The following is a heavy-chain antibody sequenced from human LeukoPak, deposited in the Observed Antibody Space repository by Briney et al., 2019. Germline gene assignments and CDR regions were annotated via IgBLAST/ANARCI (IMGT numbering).Heavy chain of an antibody. CDR2: IYYSGST. V-gene: IGHV4-59*12. J-gene: IGHJ6*03. CDR1: GGSISSYY. Sequence: SETLSLTCTVSGGSISSYYWSWIRQPPGKGLEWIGYIYYSGSTNYNPSLKSRVTISVDKSKNQFSLKLSSVTAADTAVYYCARDRGRRFLEWLNNYYYMDVWGKGTTVTVSS. CDR3: ARDRGRRFLEWLNNYYYMDV. D-gene: IGHD3-3*01.